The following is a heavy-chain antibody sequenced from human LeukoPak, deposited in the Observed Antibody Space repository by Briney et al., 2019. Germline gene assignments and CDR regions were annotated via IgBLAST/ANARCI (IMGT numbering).Heavy chain of an antibody. D-gene: IGHD3-3*01. V-gene: IGHV4-4*07. J-gene: IGHJ6*03. Sequence: SETLSLTCTVSGGSISSYYWSWIRQPAGKGLEWIGRIYISGSTNYNPSLKSRVTISVDTSKNQFSLKLSSVTAADTAVYYCARVDFGEYYYYYMDVWGKGTTVTVSS. CDR1: GGSISSYY. CDR2: IYISGST. CDR3: ARVDFGEYYYYYMDV.